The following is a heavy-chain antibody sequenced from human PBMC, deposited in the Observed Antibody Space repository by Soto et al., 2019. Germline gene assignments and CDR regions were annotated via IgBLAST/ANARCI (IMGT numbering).Heavy chain of an antibody. CDR2: MYNDGSSR. CDR3: VNPARPMATSTSIDY. D-gene: IGHD2-2*01. J-gene: IGHJ4*01. CDR1: GFTFSSYD. V-gene: IGHV3-30*18. Sequence: PGGSLRLSCEASGFTFSSYDMNWVRQAPGKGLEWVAVMYNDGSSRHYADSVKGRVTSSRDNSNNTLYLQMHILTPGDTAVDYCVNPARPMATSTSIDYWGRGTLVTVSS.